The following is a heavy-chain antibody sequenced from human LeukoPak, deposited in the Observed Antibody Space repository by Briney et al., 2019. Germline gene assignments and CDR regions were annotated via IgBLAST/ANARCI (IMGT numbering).Heavy chain of an antibody. Sequence: SETLSLTCTVSGGSISSSSYYWGWIRQPRGKGLEWIGSIYYSGSTYYNPSLKSRVTISVDTSKNQFSLKLSSVTAADTAVYYCARREVWFGEFYHYFDYWGQGTLVTVSS. J-gene: IGHJ4*02. V-gene: IGHV4-39*01. CDR3: ARREVWFGEFYHYFDY. CDR2: IYYSGST. CDR1: GGSISSSSYY. D-gene: IGHD3-10*01.